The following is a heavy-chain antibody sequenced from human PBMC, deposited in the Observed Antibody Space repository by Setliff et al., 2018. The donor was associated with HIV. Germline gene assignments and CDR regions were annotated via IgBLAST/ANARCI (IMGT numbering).Heavy chain of an antibody. CDR1: GAPFSGYH. J-gene: IGHJ2*01. CDR3: ARVRFNFDNVRCFDL. V-gene: IGHV4-34*01. D-gene: IGHD1-20*01. Sequence: PSETLSLTCAVSGAPFSGYHWSWIRQSPGKGLEWIGEINHSGTTKYNPSLKTRVTMSLDTSRNEVSLRLSSVTAADTATYFCARVRFNFDNVRCFDLWGPGTLVTVSS. CDR2: INHSGTT.